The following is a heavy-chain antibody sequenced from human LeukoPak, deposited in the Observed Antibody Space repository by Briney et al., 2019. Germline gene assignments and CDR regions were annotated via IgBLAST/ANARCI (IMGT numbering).Heavy chain of an antibody. CDR2: ISGSGDDT. V-gene: IGHV3-23*01. CDR3: AMGDGSVVPATYDS. J-gene: IGHJ4*02. D-gene: IGHD2-2*01. Sequence: GGSLRVSCAASGFTFPSYAMSWVRQAPGKGLEWVSVISGSGDDTYYADSVKGLFTISRDNSKNTLYLQINSLTAEDSAVYYCAMGDGSVVPATYDSWGQGTLVTVSS. CDR1: GFTFPSYA.